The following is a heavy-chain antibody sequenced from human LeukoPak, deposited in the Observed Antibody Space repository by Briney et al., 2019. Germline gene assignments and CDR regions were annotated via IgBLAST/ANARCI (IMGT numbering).Heavy chain of an antibody. CDR2: TNWDGAST. CDR1: GFTFSNYW. V-gene: IGHV3-20*04. CDR3: GRVYCSTTSCYDYYDYYMDV. J-gene: IGHJ6*03. Sequence: GGSLRLSCAASGFTFSNYWMHWVRQAPGKGLVWVSGTNWDGASTGYADSVKGRFTISRDNVKNFLYLQMNSLRVEDTALYFCGRVYCSTTSCYDYYDYYMDVWGKGTTVTVSS. D-gene: IGHD2-2*01.